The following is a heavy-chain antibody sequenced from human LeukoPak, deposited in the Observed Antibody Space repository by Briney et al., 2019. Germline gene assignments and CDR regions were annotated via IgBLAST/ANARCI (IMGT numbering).Heavy chain of an antibody. J-gene: IGHJ3*02. CDR2: IYDSGST. D-gene: IGHD3-22*01. CDR1: GDSMSDYF. Sequence: SETLSLTCTVSGDSMSDYFWTWIRQPPGKGLEWIGYIYDSGSTNYNPSLKSRVTISVDTSKNQFSLKLSSVTAADTAVYYCACLTTADAFDIWGQGTMVTVSS. CDR3: ACLTTADAFDI. V-gene: IGHV4-59*01.